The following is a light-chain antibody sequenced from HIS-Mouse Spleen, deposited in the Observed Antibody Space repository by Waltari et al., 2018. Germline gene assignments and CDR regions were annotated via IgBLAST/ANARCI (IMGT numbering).Light chain of an antibody. CDR2: EGS. CDR3: CSYAGSSTWV. V-gene: IGLV2-23*01. CDR1: SSYFGSYNL. J-gene: IGLJ3*02. Sequence: QSALTQPASVSGSPGPSITIPFPGTSSYFGSYNLVSWYQQHPGKAPKLMIYEGSKRPSGVSNRFSGSKSGNTASLTISGLQAEDEADYYCCSYAGSSTWVFGGGTKLTVL.